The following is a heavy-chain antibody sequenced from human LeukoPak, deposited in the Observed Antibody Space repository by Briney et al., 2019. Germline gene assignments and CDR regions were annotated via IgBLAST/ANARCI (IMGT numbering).Heavy chain of an antibody. V-gene: IGHV3-73*01. CDR3: TRHEDDT. CDR2: IRSKANSYAT. D-gene: IGHD3-9*01. CDR1: GLTCIGSA. Sequence: GGALKHSCAAPGLTCIGSAMHWVRKASGKWLEWVGRIRSKANSYATAYAASVKGRFTISRDDSKHTAYLKMNSLKTEDAAVYYCTRHEDDTWGQGTLVTVSS. J-gene: IGHJ5*02.